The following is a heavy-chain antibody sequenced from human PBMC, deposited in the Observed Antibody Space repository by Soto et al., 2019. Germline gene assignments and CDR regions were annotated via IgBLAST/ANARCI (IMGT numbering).Heavy chain of an antibody. J-gene: IGHJ6*02. CDR3: AGVGSYYDSRANRGYYYYYGMDV. D-gene: IGHD3-22*01. Sequence: QVQLVQSGAEVKKPGSSVKVSCKASGGTFSSYAISWVRQAPGQGLEWMGGIIPIFGTANYAQKFQGRVTITADESTSTAYRELSSLRSEDTAVYYCAGVGSYYDSRANRGYYYYYGMDVWGQGTTVTVSS. CDR1: GGTFSSYA. V-gene: IGHV1-69*01. CDR2: IIPIFGTA.